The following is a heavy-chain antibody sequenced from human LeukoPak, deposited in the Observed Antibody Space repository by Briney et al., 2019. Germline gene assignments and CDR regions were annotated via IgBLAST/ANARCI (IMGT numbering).Heavy chain of an antibody. J-gene: IGHJ6*02. Sequence: SETLSLTCTVSGGSISSYYWSWIRQPPGKGLEWIGYIYYSGSTNYNPSLKSRVTISVDTSKNQFSLKLSSVTAADTAVYYCARERIVRLHCYGMDVWGQGTTVTVSS. CDR2: IYYSGST. V-gene: IGHV4-59*01. CDR3: ARERIVRLHCYGMDV. D-gene: IGHD3-22*01. CDR1: GGSISSYY.